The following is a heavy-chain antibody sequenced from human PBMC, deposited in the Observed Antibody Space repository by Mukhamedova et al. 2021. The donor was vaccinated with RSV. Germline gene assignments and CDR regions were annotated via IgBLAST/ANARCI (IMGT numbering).Heavy chain of an antibody. D-gene: IGHD3-16*02. J-gene: IGHJ4*02. Sequence: RSSGINAEYMGDSVKGRFTISRDDAKNSLYLQMNSLRAEDTAVYYCARSAMITFGGVIVHLPFEYWGQGTPVTVSS. CDR3: ARSAMITFGGVIVHLPFEY. CDR2: RSSGINA. V-gene: IGHV3-11*03.